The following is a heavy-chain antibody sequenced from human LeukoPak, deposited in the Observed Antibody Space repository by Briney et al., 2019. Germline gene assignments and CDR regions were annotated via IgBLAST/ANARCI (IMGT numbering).Heavy chain of an antibody. Sequence: GGSLRLSCVASGFSFSSYGMSWVRQAPGKGLEWVSSLSGSGGDTYYADSVKGRFTISRDNSKNTLYLQMNSLRAEDTAVYYCARRAGAYSHPYDYWGQGTLVTVSS. D-gene: IGHD4/OR15-4a*01. J-gene: IGHJ4*02. CDR3: ARRAGAYSHPYDY. CDR1: GFSFSSYG. V-gene: IGHV3-23*01. CDR2: LSGSGGDT.